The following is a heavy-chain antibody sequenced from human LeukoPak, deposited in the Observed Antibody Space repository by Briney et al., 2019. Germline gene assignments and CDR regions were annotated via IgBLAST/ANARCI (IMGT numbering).Heavy chain of an antibody. CDR2: IYPGDSDT. V-gene: IGHV5-51*01. Sequence: GESLEISLQGSGYRFTSYWIGWGRPMPGKGLEWMGIIYPGDSDTRYCPSFQGQVTISADKSISTAYLQWSSLKASDTAMYYCARQFKDIVVVPAAYYYYMDVWGKGTTVTVSS. CDR3: ARQFKDIVVVPAAYYYYMDV. CDR1: GYRFTSYW. D-gene: IGHD2-2*01. J-gene: IGHJ6*03.